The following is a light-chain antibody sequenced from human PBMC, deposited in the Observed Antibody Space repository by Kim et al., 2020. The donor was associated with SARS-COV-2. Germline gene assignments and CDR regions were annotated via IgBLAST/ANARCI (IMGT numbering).Light chain of an antibody. CDR3: QQYYNAPLT. V-gene: IGKV4-1*01. CDR1: QSRFRTSNNKNY. J-gene: IGKJ4*01. Sequence: ATIDCQSSQSRFRTSNNKNYLAWYQQKPGQPPKLLIYWASGRESGVPDRFSGSGSGTHFTLTISSLQAEDVAVYYCQQYYNAPLTFGGGTKVDIK. CDR2: WAS.